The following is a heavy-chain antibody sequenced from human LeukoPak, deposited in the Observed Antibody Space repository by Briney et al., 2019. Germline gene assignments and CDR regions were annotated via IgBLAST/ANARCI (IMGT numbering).Heavy chain of an antibody. Sequence: PSETLSLTCAVYGGSFSGYYWSWIRQPPGKGLEWIGEINHSGSTNYNPSLKSRVTISVDTSKNQFSLKLSSVTAADTAVYYCARKWLARGGYYWGQGTLVTVSS. CDR1: GGSFSGYY. CDR2: INHSGST. J-gene: IGHJ4*02. V-gene: IGHV4-34*01. CDR3: ARKWLARGGYY. D-gene: IGHD3-22*01.